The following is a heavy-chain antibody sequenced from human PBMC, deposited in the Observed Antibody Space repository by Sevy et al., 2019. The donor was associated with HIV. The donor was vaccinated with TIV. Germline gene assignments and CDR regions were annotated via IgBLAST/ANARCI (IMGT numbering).Heavy chain of an antibody. V-gene: IGHV1-2*02. Sequence: ASVKVSCKASGYTFTGYYMHWVRQAPGQGLEWMGWINPNSGSTNYAQKFQGRVTMTRDTSISTAYMELSRLRSDDTAVYYCARGSTGDEDAFDIWGQGTMVTVSS. CDR3: ARGSTGDEDAFDI. D-gene: IGHD7-27*01. CDR1: GYTFTGYY. J-gene: IGHJ3*02. CDR2: INPNSGST.